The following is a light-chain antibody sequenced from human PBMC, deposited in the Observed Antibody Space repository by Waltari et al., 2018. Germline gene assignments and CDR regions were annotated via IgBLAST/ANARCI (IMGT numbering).Light chain of an antibody. Sequence: DIQMTQSPSSLSASVGDRVTITCQASQDISNHLNWFQQKPGKAPKLLIYDASNLETGVPSRFSGSESGTDFTFTITSLQPEDIATYYCQHYDSLLITFGQGTRLEIK. V-gene: IGKV1-33*01. CDR2: DAS. J-gene: IGKJ5*01. CDR3: QHYDSLLIT. CDR1: QDISNH.